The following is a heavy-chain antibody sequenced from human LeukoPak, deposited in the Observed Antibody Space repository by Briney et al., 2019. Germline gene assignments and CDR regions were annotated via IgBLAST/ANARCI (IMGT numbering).Heavy chain of an antibody. D-gene: IGHD2-8*01. J-gene: IGHJ6*04. CDR2: ISWNSGSI. Sequence: RSLRLSCAASGFTFDDYAMHWVRPAPGKGLEWVAGISWNSGSIGYADSVRGRFTISRDNAKNSLYLQMNSPRAEDTALYYCAKANGRRVYYYYGMDVWGKGTTVTVSS. CDR1: GFTFDDYA. CDR3: AKANGRRVYYYYGMDV. V-gene: IGHV3-9*01.